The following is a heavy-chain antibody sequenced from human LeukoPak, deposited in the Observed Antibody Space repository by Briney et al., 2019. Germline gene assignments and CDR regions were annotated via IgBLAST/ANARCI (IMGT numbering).Heavy chain of an antibody. J-gene: IGHJ3*02. D-gene: IGHD2-2*01. CDR1: GYTFTSYY. CDR2: INPSGGST. V-gene: IGHV1-46*01. CDR3: AVSIVVVPAASYDAFDI. Sequence: ASVKVSCKASGYTFTSYYMHWVRQAPGQGLEWMGIINPSGGSTSYAQKFQGRVTMTRDTSTSTVYMELSSLRSEDTAVYYCAVSIVVVPAASYDAFDIWGQGTMVTVSS.